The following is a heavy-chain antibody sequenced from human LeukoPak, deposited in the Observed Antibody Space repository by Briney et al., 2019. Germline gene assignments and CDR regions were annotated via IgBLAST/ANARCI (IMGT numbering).Heavy chain of an antibody. J-gene: IGHJ4*02. CDR3: AKDLGWFGESLSVDY. CDR1: GFTFSSYS. V-gene: IGHV3-21*01. D-gene: IGHD3-10*01. Sequence: GGSLRLSCAASGFTFSSYSMNWVRQAPGKGLEWVSSISSSSSYIYYADSVKGRFTISRDNSKNTLYLQMNSLRAEDTAVYYCAKDLGWFGESLSVDYWGQGTLVTVSS. CDR2: ISSSSSYI.